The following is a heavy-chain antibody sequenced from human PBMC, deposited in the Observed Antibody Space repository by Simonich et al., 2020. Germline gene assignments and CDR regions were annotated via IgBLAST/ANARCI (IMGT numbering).Heavy chain of an antibody. V-gene: IGHV1-2*02. J-gene: IGHJ6*03. Sequence: QVQLVQSGAEVKKPGASVKVSCKASGYTFTGYYMHWLRQAPGQGLEGMGRINPNSGGQNYAKKCQGRVTMTRDTSINTAYMELSRLRSDDTAVYYCARGALTGDYYYMDVWGKGTPVTVSS. CDR3: ARGALTGDYYYMDV. CDR2: INPNSGGQ. D-gene: IGHD7-27*01. CDR1: GYTFTGYY.